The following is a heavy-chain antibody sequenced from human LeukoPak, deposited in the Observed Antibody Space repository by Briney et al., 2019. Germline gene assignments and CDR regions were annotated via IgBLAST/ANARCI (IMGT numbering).Heavy chain of an antibody. V-gene: IGHV3-20*04. CDR3: ARDLREGWPGQPMADY. CDR1: GFTFDDYG. J-gene: IGHJ4*02. D-gene: IGHD5-24*01. CDR2: INWNGGST. Sequence: GGSLRLSCAASGFTFDDYGMSWVRQAPGKGLEWVSGINWNGGSTGYADSVKGRFTISRDNAKNSLYLQMNSLRAEDTALYYCARDLREGWPGQPMADYWGQGTLVTVSS.